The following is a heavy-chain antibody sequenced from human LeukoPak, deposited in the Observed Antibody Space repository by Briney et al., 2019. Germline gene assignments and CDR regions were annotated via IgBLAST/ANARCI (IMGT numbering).Heavy chain of an antibody. J-gene: IGHJ4*02. CDR3: ARDLNRVVTSKAVGY. D-gene: IGHD4-23*01. CDR2: ISAYNGIT. V-gene: IGHV1-18*01. Sequence: GASVKVSCKASGYTFTSYGISWVRQAPGQGLEWMGWISAYNGITNYAQKLQGRVTMTTDTSTSTAYMELRSLRSDDTAVYYCARDLNRVVTSKAVGYWGQGTLVTVSS. CDR1: GYTFTSYG.